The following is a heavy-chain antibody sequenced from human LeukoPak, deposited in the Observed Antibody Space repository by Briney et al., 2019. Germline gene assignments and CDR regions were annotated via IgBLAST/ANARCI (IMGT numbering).Heavy chain of an antibody. CDR3: ASSDFWSGYLGY. J-gene: IGHJ4*02. V-gene: IGHV4-59*01. D-gene: IGHD3-3*01. Sequence: PSETLSLTCTVSGGSISTYYWNWIRQPPGEGLEWIGDIHSSGSSKYNPSLKSRVSISVDTSKKQFSLKLRSVTAADTAVYYCASSDFWSGYLGYWGQGTLVTVSS. CDR1: GGSISTYY. CDR2: IHSSGSS.